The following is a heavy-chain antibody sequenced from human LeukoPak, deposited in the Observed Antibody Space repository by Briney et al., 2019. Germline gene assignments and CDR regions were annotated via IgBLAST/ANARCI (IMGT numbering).Heavy chain of an antibody. CDR3: VKLSDAS. V-gene: IGHV3-21*01. D-gene: IGHD2/OR15-2a*01. Sequence: PRGSLRLSCVASGFTFSSHNMNWVRQAPGKGLEWVSSIISSSSTIYYADSVEGRFTISRDNAKNSLYLQMNSLRAEDTAVYYCVKLSDASWGQGTLVTVSS. CDR2: IISSSSTI. J-gene: IGHJ5*02. CDR1: GFTFSSHN.